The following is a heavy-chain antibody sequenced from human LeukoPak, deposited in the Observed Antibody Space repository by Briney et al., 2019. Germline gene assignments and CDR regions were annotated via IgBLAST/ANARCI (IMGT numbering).Heavy chain of an antibody. CDR1: GGSISSGSYY. D-gene: IGHD6-13*01. CDR3: ARSSKGSYSSTNWFDP. CDR2: IYTSGST. J-gene: IGHJ5*02. Sequence: SETPSLTCTVSGGSISSGSYYWSWIRQPAGKGLEWIGRIYTSGSTNYNPSLKSRDTMSVDTSKNQFSLKLSSVTAADTAVYYCARSSKGSYSSTNWFDPWGQGTLVTVSS. V-gene: IGHV4-61*02.